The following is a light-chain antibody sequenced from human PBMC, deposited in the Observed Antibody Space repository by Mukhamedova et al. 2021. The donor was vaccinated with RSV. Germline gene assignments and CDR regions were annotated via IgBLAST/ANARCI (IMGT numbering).Light chain of an antibody. V-gene: IGKV1-6*01. CDR2: AAS. J-gene: IGKJ1*01. Sequence: GKVPKLLIYAASRLQVGVSPRFSGSGSGTDFTLTISSLQPDDSATYYCLQDYDYPRTFGQGTKVEIK. CDR3: LQDYDYPRT.